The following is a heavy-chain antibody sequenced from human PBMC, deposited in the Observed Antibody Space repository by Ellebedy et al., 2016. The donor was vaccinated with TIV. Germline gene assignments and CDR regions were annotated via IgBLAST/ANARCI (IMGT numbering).Heavy chain of an antibody. V-gene: IGHV4-59*01. D-gene: IGHD2-8*02. CDR3: ARYHCPGGTCDSFDY. CDR2: IYSSGTT. Sequence: MPSETLSLTCTVSGGSISNYFWAWIRQAPGKGLEWIGWIYSSGTTNCNLSLKSRVTISIDTSKNQFSLMLNSATAADTALYFCARYHCPGGTCDSFDYWGQGTLVTVSS. CDR1: GGSISNYF. J-gene: IGHJ4*02.